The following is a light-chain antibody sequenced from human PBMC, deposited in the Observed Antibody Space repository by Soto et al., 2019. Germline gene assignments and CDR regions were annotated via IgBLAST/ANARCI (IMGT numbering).Light chain of an antibody. CDR1: SSDVGGYNY. J-gene: IGLJ1*01. Sequence: QSALTQPASVSGSPGQSITISCTGTSSDVGGYNYVSWYPQHPGKAPKLMIYEVSNRPSGVSNRFSGSKSGNTASLTISGLQAEDEADYYCSSYTSSSTLVYVFGTGTKLTVL. CDR2: EVS. V-gene: IGLV2-14*01. CDR3: SSYTSSSTLVYV.